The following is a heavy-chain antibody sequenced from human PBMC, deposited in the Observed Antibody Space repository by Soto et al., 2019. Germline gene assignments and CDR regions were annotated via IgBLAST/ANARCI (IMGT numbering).Heavy chain of an antibody. D-gene: IGHD3-9*01. J-gene: IGHJ6*02. CDR3: ARDFSDILTGSRVNYYYYSMDV. CDR1: GGTFSSYA. V-gene: IGHV1-69*01. Sequence: QVQLVQSGAEVKKPGSSVKVSCKASGGTFSSYAISWVRQAPGQGLEWMGGIIPIFGTANYAQKFQGRVTITADESTSTASMELSSLRSEDTAVYYCARDFSDILTGSRVNYYYYSMDVWGQGTKVTVSS. CDR2: IIPIFGTA.